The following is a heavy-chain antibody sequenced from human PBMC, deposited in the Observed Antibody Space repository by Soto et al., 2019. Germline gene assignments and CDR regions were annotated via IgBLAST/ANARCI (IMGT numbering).Heavy chain of an antibody. CDR2: ISGSSAST. Sequence: EVQLLESGGGLIQPGESLRLSCAAAGFSFSSYALCWVRQAPGKGLEWVACISGSSASTYYADFVKGRFTISRDNSKNTLYLQMNSLRAEDTAVYYCAKDRGYCSSTSCSNRYHYYGLDVWGQTTTVTVSS. V-gene: IGHV3-23*01. CDR3: AKDRGYCSSTSCSNRYHYYGLDV. CDR1: GFSFSSYA. J-gene: IGHJ6*02. D-gene: IGHD2-2*01.